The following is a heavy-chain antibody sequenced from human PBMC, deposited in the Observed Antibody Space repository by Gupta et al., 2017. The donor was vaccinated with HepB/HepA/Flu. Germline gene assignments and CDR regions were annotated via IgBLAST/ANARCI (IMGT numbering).Heavy chain of an antibody. Sequence: EVQLVESGGGLVQPGRSLRLSCPASGFTFGDYAMSWVRQAPGKGLEWVGFIRSKAYGGTTEDAASVKGRFTISRDDSKSIAYLQMNSLKTEDTAVYYCTRGYSSGNYFDYWGQGNLVTVSS. CDR1: GFTFGDYA. J-gene: IGHJ4*02. CDR2: IRSKAYGGTT. CDR3: TRGYSSGNYFDY. D-gene: IGHD3-22*01. V-gene: IGHV3-49*04.